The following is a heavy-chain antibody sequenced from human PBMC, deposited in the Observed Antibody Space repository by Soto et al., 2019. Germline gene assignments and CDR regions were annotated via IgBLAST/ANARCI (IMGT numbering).Heavy chain of an antibody. CDR3: AAKNLAYCGGDCSIDAFDI. CDR1: GFTFTSSA. Sequence: GASVKVSCKASGFTFTSSAMQWVRQARGQRLEWIGWIVVGSGNTNYAQKFQERVTITRDMSTSTAYMELSSLRSEDTAVYYCAAKNLAYCGGDCSIDAFDIWGQGTMVTVS. V-gene: IGHV1-58*02. J-gene: IGHJ3*02. CDR2: IVVGSGNT. D-gene: IGHD2-21*01.